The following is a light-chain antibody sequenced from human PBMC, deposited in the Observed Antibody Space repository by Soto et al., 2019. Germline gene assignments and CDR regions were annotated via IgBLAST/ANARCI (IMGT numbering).Light chain of an antibody. Sequence: EIVLIQSPATLSMSPGDRATLSCRASQSLGISLAWYQQKPGQAPRLLIYDASTRSPGIPARFSGSGSGTDFTLTISSLQLEDFAVYYCQQRSNGPLIFGGGTTVEIK. CDR3: QQRSNGPLI. J-gene: IGKJ4*01. CDR1: QSLGIS. CDR2: DAS. V-gene: IGKV3-11*01.